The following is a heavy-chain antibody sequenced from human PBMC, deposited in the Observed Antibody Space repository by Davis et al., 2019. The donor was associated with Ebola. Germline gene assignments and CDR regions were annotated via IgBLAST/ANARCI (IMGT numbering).Heavy chain of an antibody. V-gene: IGHV4-34*01. CDR2: INHSGST. CDR1: GGSFSGYY. D-gene: IGHD3-3*01. CDR3: ARELRFLEWLFSGANVWFDP. J-gene: IGHJ5*02. Sequence: SETLSLTCAVYGGSFSGYYWSWIRQPPGKGLEWIGEINHSGSTNYNPSLKSRVTISVDTSKNQFSLKLSSVTAADTAVYYCARELRFLEWLFSGANVWFDPWGQGTLVTVSS.